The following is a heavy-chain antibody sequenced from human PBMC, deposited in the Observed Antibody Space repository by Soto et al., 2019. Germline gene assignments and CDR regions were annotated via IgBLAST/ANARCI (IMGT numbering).Heavy chain of an antibody. J-gene: IGHJ4*02. CDR2: IRDKANNYAT. Sequence: GGSLRLSCAASGFTFSGSAMHWVRQASGKGLEWIGRIRDKANNYATVYAASVKGRFTISRDDSKNTAYLEMNSLRTEDTAVYYCSRHGYYYDGRGDSEDNWGQGTLVTVSS. CDR1: GFTFSGSA. D-gene: IGHD3-22*01. V-gene: IGHV3-73*01. CDR3: SRHGYYYDGRGDSEDN.